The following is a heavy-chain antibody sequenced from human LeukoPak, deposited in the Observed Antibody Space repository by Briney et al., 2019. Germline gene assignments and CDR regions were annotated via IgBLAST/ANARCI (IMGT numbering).Heavy chain of an antibody. CDR1: GLTFSTYA. CDR2: ISGSGGDT. CDR3: AKDRYNTGAGSFDH. Sequence: TGGSLRLSCAASGLTFSTYAMSWVRQAPGKGPEWVSYISGSGGDTYYADSVKGRFTISRDNSKNTLYPQINSLRAEDTAVYYCAKDRYNTGAGSFDHWGQGTLVTVSS. J-gene: IGHJ4*02. D-gene: IGHD1-14*01. V-gene: IGHV3-23*01.